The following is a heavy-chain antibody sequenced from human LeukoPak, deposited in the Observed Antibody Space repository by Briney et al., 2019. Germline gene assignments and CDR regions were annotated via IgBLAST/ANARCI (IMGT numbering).Heavy chain of an antibody. J-gene: IGHJ4*02. CDR1: GYTFTSYG. D-gene: IGHD3-10*01. CDR2: ISAYNGNT. CDR3: ARDREVIWFGESPDY. Sequence: ASVKVSCKASGYTFTSYGISWVRQAPGQGLEWMGWISAYNGNTNYAQKLQGRVTMTTDTSTSTAYMELRSLRSDDTAVYYCARDREVIWFGESPDYWGQGTLVTVSS. V-gene: IGHV1-18*01.